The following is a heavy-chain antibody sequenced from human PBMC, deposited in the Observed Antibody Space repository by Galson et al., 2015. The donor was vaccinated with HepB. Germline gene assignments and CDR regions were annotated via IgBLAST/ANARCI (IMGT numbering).Heavy chain of an antibody. J-gene: IGHJ4*02. D-gene: IGHD3-10*01. CDR1: GFTFSSYG. V-gene: IGHV3-30*02. CDR3: AKDIRFGELLFSAFDY. CDR2: IRYDGSNK. Sequence: SLRLSCAASGFTFSSYGMHWVRQAPGKGLEWVAFIRYDGSNKYYADSVKGRFTISRGNSKNTLYLQMNSLRAEDTAVYYCAKDIRFGELLFSAFDYWGQGTLVTVSS.